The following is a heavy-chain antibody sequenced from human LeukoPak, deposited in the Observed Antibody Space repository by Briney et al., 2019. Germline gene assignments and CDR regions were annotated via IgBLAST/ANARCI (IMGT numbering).Heavy chain of an antibody. V-gene: IGHV4-34*01. D-gene: IGHD1-7*01. J-gene: IGHJ5*02. CDR3: ARQDWNYAWFDP. CDR1: GGSFSGYY. Sequence: SETLSLTCAVYGGSFSGYYWSWIRQPPGKGLGWIGEINHSGSTNYNPSLKSRVTISVDTSKNQFSLKLSSVTAADTAVYYCARQDWNYAWFDPWGQGTLVTVSS. CDR2: INHSGST.